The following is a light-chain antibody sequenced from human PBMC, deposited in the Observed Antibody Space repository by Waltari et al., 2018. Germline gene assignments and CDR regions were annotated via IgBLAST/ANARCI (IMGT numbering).Light chain of an antibody. J-gene: IGLJ2*01. V-gene: IGLV1-44*01. Sequence: QSVLTQPPSASGTPGQRVLIFCSGSSSNIGSNTVNWYQQLPGTAPKLLMYSNTQRSSGVPDRFSGSKSGTSASLAIRGLQSEDEADYYCAAWDDNLSSPVFGGGTKLTVL. CDR2: SNT. CDR1: SSNIGSNT. CDR3: AAWDDNLSSPV.